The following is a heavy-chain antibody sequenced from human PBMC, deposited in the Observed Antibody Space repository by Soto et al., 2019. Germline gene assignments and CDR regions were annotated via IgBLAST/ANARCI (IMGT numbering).Heavy chain of an antibody. CDR3: AKSLYGGLDY. J-gene: IGHJ4*02. Sequence: EVQLSESGGGLVQPGGSLRLSCAASGFTFSTYAMSWVRQAPGKGLEWVSGIRGSGDSTHYADSVKGRFTISRDNSKNTLYLQMNSLRVEDTGVYYCAKSLYGGLDYWGQGTLVTVSS. CDR2: IRGSGDST. V-gene: IGHV3-23*01. CDR1: GFTFSTYA. D-gene: IGHD4-17*01.